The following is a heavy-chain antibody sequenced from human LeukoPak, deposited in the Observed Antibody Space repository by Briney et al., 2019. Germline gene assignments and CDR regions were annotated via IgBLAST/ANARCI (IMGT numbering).Heavy chain of an antibody. CDR3: ARDQYECTSGVCLDF. V-gene: IGHV1-2*02. J-gene: IGHJ4*02. D-gene: IGHD2-8*01. Sequence: ASVKVSCKASGYTFTGYFIHWVRQVPGQGFEWMGRINPNTGGTMYAHKFQDRVTMTRDTSISTLHLELRSLISDDTAVYYCARDQYECTSGVCLDFWGQGTLVTVSS. CDR2: INPNTGGT. CDR1: GYTFTGYF.